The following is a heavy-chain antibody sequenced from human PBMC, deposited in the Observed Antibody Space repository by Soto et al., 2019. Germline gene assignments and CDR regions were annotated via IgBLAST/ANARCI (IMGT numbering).Heavy chain of an antibody. D-gene: IGHD2-21*02. CDR1: GFTFSDYY. Sequence: PGGSLRLSCAASGFTFSDYYMSWIRQAPGKGLEWVSYISSSGSTIYYADSVKGRFTISRDNAKNSLYLQMNSLRAEDTAVYYCARWAPSIVVVTATPRYFDLWGRGTLVTVSS. V-gene: IGHV3-11*04. J-gene: IGHJ2*01. CDR2: ISSSGSTI. CDR3: ARWAPSIVVVTATPRYFDL.